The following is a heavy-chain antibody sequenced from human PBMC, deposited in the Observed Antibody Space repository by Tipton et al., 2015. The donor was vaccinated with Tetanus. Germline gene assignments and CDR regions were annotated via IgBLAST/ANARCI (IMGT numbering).Heavy chain of an antibody. CDR1: GYTFTSYW. D-gene: IGHD2-15*01. CDR2: LYPGDSDT. CDR3: ATSGGDCSGGSYYSV. Sequence: QLVQSGAEVKKPGESLKISCKGSGYTFTSYWIGWVRQMPGKGLEWMGILYPGDSDTRYSPSFQGQVTISADKSISTAYLHWSSLKASDTAIYYCATSGGDCSGGSYYSVWGQGTLVTVSS. J-gene: IGHJ4*02. V-gene: IGHV5-51*03.